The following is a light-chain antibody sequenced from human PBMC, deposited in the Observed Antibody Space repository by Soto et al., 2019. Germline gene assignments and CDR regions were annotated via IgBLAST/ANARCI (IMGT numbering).Light chain of an antibody. J-gene: IGKJ1*01. CDR2: KAS. CDR1: QRISSW. Sequence: DIQMTQSPSTLSASVGDRVTITCRASQRISSWLAWYQQKPGKAPKLLIYKASSLESGVPSRFSGSGSGTEFTLTISSLQPDDFATYYCHQYNSYSRTFGQGTKVEIK. CDR3: HQYNSYSRT. V-gene: IGKV1-5*03.